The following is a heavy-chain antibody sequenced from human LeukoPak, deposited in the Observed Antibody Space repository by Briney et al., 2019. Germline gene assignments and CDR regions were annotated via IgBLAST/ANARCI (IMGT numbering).Heavy chain of an antibody. Sequence: ASVKVSCKASGYTFTSYGISWVRQAPGQGLEWMGWISAYNGNTNYAQKLQGGVTMTTDTSTSTAYMELRSLRSDDTAVYHCTGSPGFCWLLLFDYWGQGTLVTVSS. D-gene: IGHD3-22*01. CDR1: GYTFTSYG. J-gene: IGHJ4*02. CDR2: ISAYNGNT. V-gene: IGHV1-18*01. CDR3: TGSPGFCWLLLFDY.